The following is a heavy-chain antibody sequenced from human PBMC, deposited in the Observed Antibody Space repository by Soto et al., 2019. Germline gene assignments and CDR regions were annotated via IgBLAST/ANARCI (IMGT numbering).Heavy chain of an antibody. D-gene: IGHD3-10*01. Sequence: EVQLVESGGGLVQPGGSLRLSCAASGFTVSSNYMSWVRQAPGKGLEWVSVIYSGGSTYYADSVKGRFTISRHNSKNTLYLQMNSLRAEDTAVYYCARGVTMVRGVRAGAFDIWGQGTMVTVSS. CDR1: GFTVSSNY. V-gene: IGHV3-53*04. CDR2: IYSGGST. CDR3: ARGVTMVRGVRAGAFDI. J-gene: IGHJ3*02.